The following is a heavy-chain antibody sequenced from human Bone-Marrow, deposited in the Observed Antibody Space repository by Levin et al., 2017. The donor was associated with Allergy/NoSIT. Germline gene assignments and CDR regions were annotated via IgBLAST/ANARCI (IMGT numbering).Heavy chain of an antibody. CDR2: MNPNSGDT. CDR3: ARVPRLRWRHFFS. V-gene: IGHV1-8*01. J-gene: IGHJ4*02. Sequence: GESLKISCKASGYTFTSFDMHWVRQAPGQGPEWMGWMNPNSGDTGYAQGFEGRVTLTRNTSMATAYMELDSLISEDTAVYYCARVPRLRWRHFFSWGQGTPFTGSS. CDR1: GYTFTSFD. D-gene: IGHD5-24*01.